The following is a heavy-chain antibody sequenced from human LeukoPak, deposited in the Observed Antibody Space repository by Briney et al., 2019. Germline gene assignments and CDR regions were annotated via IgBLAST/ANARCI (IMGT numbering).Heavy chain of an antibody. CDR2: IYHSGST. CDR3: AGAHDDYSNPKSPDYYYYYGMDV. D-gene: IGHD4-11*01. CDR1: GGSISSSNW. J-gene: IGHJ6*02. Sequence: SETLSLTCAVSGGSISSSNWWSWVRQPPGKGLEWIGEIYHSGSTNYNPSLKSRVTISVDKSKNQFSLKLNSVTAADTAVYYCAGAHDDYSNPKSPDYYYYYGMDVWGQGTTVTVSS. V-gene: IGHV4-4*02.